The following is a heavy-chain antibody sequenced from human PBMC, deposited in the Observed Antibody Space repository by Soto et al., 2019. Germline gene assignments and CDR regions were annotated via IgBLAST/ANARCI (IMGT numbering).Heavy chain of an antibody. Sequence: ASVKVSCKASGGTFSNYVISWVRQAPGQGLEWMGGIIPSFGTASYAQKFQGRVTIIADESTSTTYMELSSLRSEDTAVYYCARAPRLVAEKSYENYFDYWGQGTLVTVSS. D-gene: IGHD3-22*01. J-gene: IGHJ4*01. CDR3: ARAPRLVAEKSYENYFDY. V-gene: IGHV1-69*13. CDR2: IIPSFGTA. CDR1: GGTFSNYV.